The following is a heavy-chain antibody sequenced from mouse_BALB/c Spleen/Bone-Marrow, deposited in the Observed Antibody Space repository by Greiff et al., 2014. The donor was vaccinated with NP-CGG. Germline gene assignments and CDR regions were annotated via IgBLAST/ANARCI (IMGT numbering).Heavy chain of an antibody. CDR1: GYTFTSYY. J-gene: IGHJ2*01. CDR2: INPNNGNT. V-gene: IGHV1S81*02. CDR3: TRRDY. Sequence: QVQLQQSGAELVKPGASVKLSCKASGYTFTSYYMYWVKQRPGQGLEWIGGINPNNGNTNFSETFKSKATLTVDKSSSTAYMRLSSLTSEDSAVYYCTRRDYWGQGTTLTVSS.